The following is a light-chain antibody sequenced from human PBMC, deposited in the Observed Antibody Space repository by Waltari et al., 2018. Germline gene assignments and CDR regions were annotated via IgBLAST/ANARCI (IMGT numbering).Light chain of an antibody. CDR3: QQYGSSPWT. CDR2: DTS. V-gene: IGKV3-20*01. J-gene: IGKJ1*01. Sequence: EIVLTQSPGTLSLSPGEGATLSCRASQSVNKYLAWYQKKRGQAPRLLIYDTSSRATGIPDRFSGSGSGTDFTLTISRLEPEDFAVYYCQQYGSSPWTFGQGTKVEIK. CDR1: QSVNKY.